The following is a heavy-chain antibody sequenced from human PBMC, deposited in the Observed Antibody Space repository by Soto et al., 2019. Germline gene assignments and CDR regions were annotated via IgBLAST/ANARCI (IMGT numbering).Heavy chain of an antibody. CDR1: GFTLSNTG. CDR2: ISHDGFSQ. V-gene: IGHV3-30*18. D-gene: IGHD6-19*01. J-gene: IGHJ5*01. Sequence: QVQLVESGGGVVQPGTSLRLSCVVSGFTLSNTGVHWVRQAPGKGLEWVAMISHDGFSQYYLDSVKGRFTISRDNSKNPVYLQMHSLRPEDTSVYYCAKDWGSSGWYNWFDSWGQGTLVTVSS. CDR3: AKDWGSSGWYNWFDS.